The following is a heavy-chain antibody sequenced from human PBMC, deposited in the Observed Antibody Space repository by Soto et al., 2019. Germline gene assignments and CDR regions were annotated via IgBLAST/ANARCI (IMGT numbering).Heavy chain of an antibody. CDR2: INHSGST. D-gene: IGHD6-6*01. CDR1: GGSFRGYY. Sequence: PSGSLSLTCAVYGGSFRGYYWGGIRQPPGKGLEWIGEINHSGSTNYNPSLKSRVTISVDTSKNQFSLKLSSVTAADTAVYYCAKCQGSRSSVYYYYGMDVWGQGTTVTVSS. V-gene: IGHV4-34*01. CDR3: AKCQGSRSSVYYYYGMDV. J-gene: IGHJ6*02.